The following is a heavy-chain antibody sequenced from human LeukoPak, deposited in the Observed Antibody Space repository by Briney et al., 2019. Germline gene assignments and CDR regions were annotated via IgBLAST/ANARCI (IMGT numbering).Heavy chain of an antibody. CDR3: ASFLDRTGFDY. D-gene: IGHD3/OR15-3a*01. J-gene: IGHJ4*02. V-gene: IGHV4-59*08. CDR2: IYYSGST. CDR1: GGSISSYY. Sequence: SETLSLTCTASGGSISSYYWSWIRQPPGKGLEWIGYIYYSGSTNYNPSLKSRVTISVDTSKNQFSLKLSSVTAADTAVYYCASFLDRTGFDYWGQGTLVTVSS.